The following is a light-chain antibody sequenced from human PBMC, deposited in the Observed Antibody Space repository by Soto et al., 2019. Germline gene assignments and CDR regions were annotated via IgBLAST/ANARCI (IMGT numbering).Light chain of an antibody. CDR3: LSHTTRRIYV. CDR2: NVN. Sequence: QSALTQPASVSGSPGQSITISCSGTNSDIGAYDYVSWYQQHPGKPPKLIIYNVNNRHSGVSFRFSGSKSANTASLTISGLQTEDEADYYCLSHTTRRIYVFGPGTKVTVL. CDR1: NSDIGAYDY. V-gene: IGLV2-14*03. J-gene: IGLJ1*01.